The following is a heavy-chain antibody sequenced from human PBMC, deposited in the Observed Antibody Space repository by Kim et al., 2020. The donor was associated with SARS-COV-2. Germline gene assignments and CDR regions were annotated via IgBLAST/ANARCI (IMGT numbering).Heavy chain of an antibody. CDR2: SSDKGNSYTT. CDR1: GFTFSDHY. V-gene: IGHV3-72*01. CDR3: ASGLGGPRDEGKDY. D-gene: IGHD3-16*01. J-gene: IGHJ4*02. Sequence: GGSLRLSCAASGFTFSDHYRDWVRQAPGKGLEWVGRSSDKGNSYTTEYAASVKGRLTISRDDSENSLYLQLNSLKTEETAVYYCASGLGGPRDEGKDYWGQGSLVTVSS.